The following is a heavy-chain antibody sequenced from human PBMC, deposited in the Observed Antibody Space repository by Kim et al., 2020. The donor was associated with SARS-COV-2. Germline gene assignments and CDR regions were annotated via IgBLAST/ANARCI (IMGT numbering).Heavy chain of an antibody. D-gene: IGHD3-9*01. V-gene: IGHV1-69*13. CDR1: GGTFSSYA. J-gene: IGHJ5*02. CDR3: ARSLGCFDPMRFDP. Sequence: SVKVSCKASGGTFSSYAISWVRQAPGQGLEWMGGIIPIFGTANYAQKFQGRVTITADESTSTAYMELSSLRSEDTAVYYCARSLGCFDPMRFDPWGQGTLVTVSS. CDR2: IIPIFGTA.